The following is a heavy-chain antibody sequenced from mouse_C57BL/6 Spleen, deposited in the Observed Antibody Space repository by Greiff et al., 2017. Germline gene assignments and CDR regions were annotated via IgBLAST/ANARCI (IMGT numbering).Heavy chain of an antibody. J-gene: IGHJ4*01. V-gene: IGHV1-69*01. CDR1: GYTFTSYL. CDR3: SSFLLSMDY. D-gene: IGHD2-1*01. CDR2: IDPSDSYT. Sequence: QVKLQQPGAELVMPGASVKLSCKASGYTFTSYLMHWVKQRPGQGLEWIGKIDPSDSYTKYNQNFKGKSTLTVDQSSSTAYMQLISMTSEDAAVYYCSSFLLSMDYWGQGTAVTVSS.